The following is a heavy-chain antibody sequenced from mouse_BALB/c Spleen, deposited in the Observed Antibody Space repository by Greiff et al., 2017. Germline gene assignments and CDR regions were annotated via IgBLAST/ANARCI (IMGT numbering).Heavy chain of an antibody. J-gene: IGHJ4*01. CDR2: IDPANGNT. Sequence: EVQRVESGAELVKPGASVKLSCTASGFNIKDTYMHWVKQRPEQGLEWIGRIDPANGNTKYDPKFQGKATITADTSSNTAYLQLSSLTSEDTAVYYCARDYDPYYAMDYWGQGTSVTVAS. CDR1: GFNIKDTY. D-gene: IGHD2-4*01. CDR3: ARDYDPYYAMDY. V-gene: IGHV14-3*02.